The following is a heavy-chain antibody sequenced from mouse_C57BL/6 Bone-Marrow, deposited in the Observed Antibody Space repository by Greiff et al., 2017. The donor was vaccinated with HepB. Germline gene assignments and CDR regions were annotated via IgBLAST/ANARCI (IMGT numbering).Heavy chain of an antibody. CDR3: VTRITTAHWYFDV. CDR1: GFSFNTYA. J-gene: IGHJ1*03. V-gene: IGHV10-1*01. Sequence: EVMLVESGGGLVQPKGSLKLSCAASGFSFNTYAMNWVRQAPGKGLEWVARIRSKSNNYATYYADSVKDRFTISRDDSESMLYLQMNNLKTEDTAMYYCVTRITTAHWYFDVWGTGTTVTVSS. CDR2: IRSKSNNYAT. D-gene: IGHD1-1*01.